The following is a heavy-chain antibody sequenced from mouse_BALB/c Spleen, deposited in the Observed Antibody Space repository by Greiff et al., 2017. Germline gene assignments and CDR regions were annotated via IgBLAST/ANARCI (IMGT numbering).Heavy chain of an antibody. CDR1: GYAFTNYW. CDR2: INPGSGGT. V-gene: IGHV1-54*01. D-gene: IGHD2-14*01. J-gene: IGHJ4*01. Sequence: QVHVKQSGAELVRPGTSVKVSCKASGYAFTNYWIEWVKQRPGQGREWIGVINPGSGGTNYNEKFKGKETLTADKSSSTAYMQLSSLTSDDSAVYFCAREDLGEVRRGAMGYWGQGTSVTVSS. CDR3: AREDLGEVRRGAMGY.